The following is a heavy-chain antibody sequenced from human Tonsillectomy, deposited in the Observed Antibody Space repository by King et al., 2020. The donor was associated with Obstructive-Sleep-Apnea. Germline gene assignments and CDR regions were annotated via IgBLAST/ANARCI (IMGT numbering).Heavy chain of an antibody. V-gene: IGHV3-23*04. CDR1: GFTFSSYA. Sequence: VQLVESGGGLVQPGGSLRLSCAASGFTFSSYAMSWVRQAPGKGLEWVSAISGIGGSTYYADSVKGRFTISRANSKNTLYLQMNSLRAEDTAVYYCAKSTGVATRGYDYWGQGTLVTVSS. D-gene: IGHD5-12*01. CDR3: AKSTGVATRGYDY. CDR2: ISGIGGST. J-gene: IGHJ4*02.